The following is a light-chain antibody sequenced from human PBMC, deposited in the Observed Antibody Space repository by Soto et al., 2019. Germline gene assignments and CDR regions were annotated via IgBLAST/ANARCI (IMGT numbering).Light chain of an antibody. CDR2: DAS. J-gene: IGKJ4*01. CDR1: QSISYW. CDR3: QQYNSYSWLT. V-gene: IGKV1-5*01. Sequence: DIQLTQSPSTLSASVGDRVTITCRASQSISYWLAWYRQKPGKAPKLLIYDASSLKSGVPSRFSGSGSGTEFTLTISSLQPDDFATYYCQQYNSYSWLTFGGGTKVEIK.